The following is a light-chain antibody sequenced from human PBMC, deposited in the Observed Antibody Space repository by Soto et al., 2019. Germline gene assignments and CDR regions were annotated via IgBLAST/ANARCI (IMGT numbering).Light chain of an antibody. J-gene: IGLJ2*01. V-gene: IGLV2-14*03. CDR2: DVN. CDR1: SSDMVAYNF. CDR3: TSWTTSTTMI. Sequence: QSALTQPASVSGFPGQSTTISCTGTSSDMVAYNFVSWYQQHPGKAPKLILYDVNIRPSGVSNRFSGSKSGNTASLTISGLQAEDEADYYCTSWTTSTTMIFGGGTKLTVL.